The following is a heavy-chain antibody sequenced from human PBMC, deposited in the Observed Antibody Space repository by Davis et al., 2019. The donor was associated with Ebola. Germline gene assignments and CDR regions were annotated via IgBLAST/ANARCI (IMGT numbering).Heavy chain of an antibody. V-gene: IGHV3-73*01. CDR2: IRSKANSYAT. D-gene: IGHD6-13*01. CDR1: GFTFSSYA. Sequence: PGGSLRLSCAASGFTFSSYAMHWVRQASGKGLEWVGRIRSKANSYATAYAASVKGRFTISRDDSKNTAYLQMNSLKTEDTAVYYCEVSIAAAGYDAFDIWGQGTMVTVSS. CDR3: EVSIAAAGYDAFDI. J-gene: IGHJ3*02.